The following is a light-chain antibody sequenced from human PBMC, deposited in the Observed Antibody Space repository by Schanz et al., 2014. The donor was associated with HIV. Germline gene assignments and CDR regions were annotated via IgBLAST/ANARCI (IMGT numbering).Light chain of an antibody. CDR2: RNN. CDR1: SSNIGTYD. Sequence: QSVLAQPPSASGTPGQGVTISCSGSSSNIGTYDVNWYQQLPGTAPKLLIYRNNQRPSGVPDRFSGSKSGTSASLAISGLRSEDEADYYCAAWDDSLSGWVFGGGTKLTVL. CDR3: AAWDDSLSGWV. J-gene: IGLJ3*02. V-gene: IGLV1-47*01.